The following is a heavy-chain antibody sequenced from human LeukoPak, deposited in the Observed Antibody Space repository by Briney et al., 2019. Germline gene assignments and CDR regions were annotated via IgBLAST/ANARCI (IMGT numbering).Heavy chain of an antibody. CDR3: ARGRSGSYYDY. CDR2: IYSGGST. J-gene: IGHJ4*02. Sequence: GGSLRLSCAASGFTVSSNYMSWVRQAPGKGLEWVSVIYSGGSTYYADSVKGRFTISRDDSKNTLYLQMNSLRAEDTAVYYCARGRSGSYYDYWGQGTLVTVSS. CDR1: GFTVSSNY. V-gene: IGHV3-66*02. D-gene: IGHD1-26*01.